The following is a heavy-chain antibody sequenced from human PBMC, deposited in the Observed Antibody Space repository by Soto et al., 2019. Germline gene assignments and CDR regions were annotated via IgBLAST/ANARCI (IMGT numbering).Heavy chain of an antibody. V-gene: IGHV3-33*01. CDR1: GFTFSSYG. J-gene: IGHJ6*03. D-gene: IGHD3-16*01. CDR2: IWYDGSNK. Sequence: QVQLVESGGGVVQPGRSLRLSCAASGFTFSSYGMHWVRQAPGKGLEWVAVIWYDGSNKYYADSVKGRFTISRDNSKNTLYLQMNSLRAEDSDVYYCARWGNYGLNYPYYYMDVWGKGTTVTVSS. CDR3: ARWGNYGLNYPYYYMDV.